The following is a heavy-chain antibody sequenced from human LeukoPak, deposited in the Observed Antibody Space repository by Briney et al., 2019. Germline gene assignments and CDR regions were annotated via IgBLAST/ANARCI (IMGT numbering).Heavy chain of an antibody. D-gene: IGHD3-10*01. J-gene: IGHJ4*02. CDR3: ATMLRGIIVPRFDD. CDR2: ISPYNGHT. Sequence: ASVKVSCKASGYTFTSYGISWVRQAPGQGLEWMGWISPYNGHTKYAQKFQGRVTMTEDTFTDTAYMDLSSLRSEDTAVYYCATMLRGIIVPRFDDWGQGTLVTVSS. CDR1: GYTFTSYG. V-gene: IGHV1-18*01.